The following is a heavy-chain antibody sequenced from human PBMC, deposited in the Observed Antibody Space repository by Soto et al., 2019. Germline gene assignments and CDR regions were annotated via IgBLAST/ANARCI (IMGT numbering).Heavy chain of an antibody. Sequence: GGSLRLSCAASGFTFSDYYMSWIRQAPGKGLEWVSYISSSSSYTNHADSVKGRFTISRDNAKNSLYLQMNSLRAEDTALYYCAGTTSRYDSSGSAEYFQHWGQGTLVTVSS. V-gene: IGHV3-11*03. CDR2: ISSSSSYT. CDR3: AGTTSRYDSSGSAEYFQH. J-gene: IGHJ1*01. D-gene: IGHD3-22*01. CDR1: GFTFSDYY.